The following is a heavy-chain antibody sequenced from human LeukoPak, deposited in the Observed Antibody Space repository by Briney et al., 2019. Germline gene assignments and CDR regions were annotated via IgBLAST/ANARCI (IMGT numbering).Heavy chain of an antibody. D-gene: IGHD3-22*01. CDR3: ARGALRYYDSSGYRY. CDR1: GFTFSSYW. CDR2: IYSDGSST. J-gene: IGHJ4*02. Sequence: GGSLRLSCAASGFTFSSYWMHWVRQAPGKGLVWVSRIYSDGSSTSYADSVKGRFTISRDNAKNTLYLQMNRLRAEDTAVYYCARGALRYYDSSGYRYWGQGTLVTVSS. V-gene: IGHV3-74*01.